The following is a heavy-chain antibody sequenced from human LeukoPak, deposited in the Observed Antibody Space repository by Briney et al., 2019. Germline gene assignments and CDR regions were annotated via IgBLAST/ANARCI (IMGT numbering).Heavy chain of an antibody. CDR2: IWYDGGNK. Sequence: GGSLRLSCSASGFTFSSYGMHWVRQAPGKGLEWVAVIWYDGGNKYYADSVKGRFTISRDNSKNTLYLQMNSLRAEDTAVYYCARGAHYYDSSGPDYWGQGTLVTVSS. CDR3: ARGAHYYDSSGPDY. J-gene: IGHJ4*02. D-gene: IGHD3-22*01. V-gene: IGHV3-33*01. CDR1: GFTFSSYG.